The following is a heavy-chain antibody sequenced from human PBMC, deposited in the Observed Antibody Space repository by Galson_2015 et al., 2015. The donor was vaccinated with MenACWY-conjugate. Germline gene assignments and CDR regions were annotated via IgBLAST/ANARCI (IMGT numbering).Heavy chain of an antibody. V-gene: IGHV3-13*05. CDR2: IGTAGDP. CDR3: ARGEGATITRDYWYFDL. J-gene: IGHJ2*01. Sequence: SLRLSCAASGFTFSSYDTHWVRQATGKGLEWVSAIGTAGDPYYPGSVKGRFTISRENTKNSLYLQMNSLRAGDTAVYYCARGEGATITRDYWYFDLWGRGTLVTVSS. D-gene: IGHD5-12*01. CDR1: GFTFSSYD.